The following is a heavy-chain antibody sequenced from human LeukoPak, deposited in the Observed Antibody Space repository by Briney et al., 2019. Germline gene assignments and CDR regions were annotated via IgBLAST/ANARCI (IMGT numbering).Heavy chain of an antibody. Sequence: GGSLRLSCAASGFTFSSYGMHWVRQAPGKGLEWVAFIRYDGNNKYYADSVKGRFTISRDNSKNTLYLQMYSLRAEDTAVYYCAKGDLWEFLDHWGQGTLVTVSS. J-gene: IGHJ4*02. V-gene: IGHV3-30*02. CDR3: AKGDLWEFLDH. CDR1: GFTFSSYG. CDR2: IRYDGNNK. D-gene: IGHD3-10*01.